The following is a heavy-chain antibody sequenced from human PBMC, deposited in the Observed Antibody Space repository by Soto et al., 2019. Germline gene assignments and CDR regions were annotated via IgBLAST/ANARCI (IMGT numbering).Heavy chain of an antibody. Sequence: ASVKVSCKASGYTFTGYYMHWVRQAPGQGLEWMGWINPNSGGTNYAQKFQGWVTMTRDTSISTAYMELSRLRSDDTAVYYCAREHSTKTYYYGMDVWGQRTTVTVSS. V-gene: IGHV1-2*04. CDR2: INPNSGGT. CDR3: AREHSTKTYYYGMDV. CDR1: GYTFTGYY. J-gene: IGHJ6*02.